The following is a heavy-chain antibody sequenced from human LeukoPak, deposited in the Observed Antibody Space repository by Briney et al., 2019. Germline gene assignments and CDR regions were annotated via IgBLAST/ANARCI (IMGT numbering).Heavy chain of an antibody. V-gene: IGHV5-51*01. CDR2: IYPGDSDT. CDR3: ARGVQWLVPRY. CDR1: GYSFTSSW. Sequence: GASLKTSRKGSGYSFTSSWTGWVRQMPGKGLGWLGIIYPGDSDTRYSPSFQGQVTISADKSISTAYLQWSSLKASDTAMYYCARGVQWLVPRYWGQGTLVTVSS. J-gene: IGHJ4*02. D-gene: IGHD6-19*01.